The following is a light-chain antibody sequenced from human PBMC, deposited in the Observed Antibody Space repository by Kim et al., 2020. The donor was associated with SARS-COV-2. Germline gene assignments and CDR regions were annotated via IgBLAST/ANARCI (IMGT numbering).Light chain of an antibody. Sequence: VSPGQTASITCSGDKWGDKYACWHQQKPGQSPVMVIYQDSKRPSGIPERFSGSNSGNTATLTISGTQAMDEADYYCQAWDSSTVVFGGGTKLTVL. CDR1: KWGDKY. J-gene: IGLJ2*01. V-gene: IGLV3-1*01. CDR2: QDS. CDR3: QAWDSSTVV.